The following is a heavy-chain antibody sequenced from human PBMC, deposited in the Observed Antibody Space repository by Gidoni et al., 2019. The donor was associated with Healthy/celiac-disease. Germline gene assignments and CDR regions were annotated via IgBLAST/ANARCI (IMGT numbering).Heavy chain of an antibody. CDR3: AGVPGDIVVVTAHYYYGMDV. V-gene: IGHV3-21*01. CDR1: GFTFSSYS. CDR2: ISSSISYI. D-gene: IGHD2-21*02. Sequence: EVQLVESGGGLVKPGGSLRLSCAASGFTFSSYSMNWVRQPPGKGLEWVSSISSSISYIYYADSVKGRFTISRDNAKNSLYLQMNSLRAEDTAVYYWAGVPGDIVVVTAHYYYGMDVWGQGTTVTVSS. J-gene: IGHJ6*02.